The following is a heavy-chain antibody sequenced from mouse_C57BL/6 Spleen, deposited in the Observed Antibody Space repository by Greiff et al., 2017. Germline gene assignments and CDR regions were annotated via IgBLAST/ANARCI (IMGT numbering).Heavy chain of an antibody. Sequence: VQLQQSGAELVRPGTSVKMSCKASGYTFTNYWIGWAKQRPGHGLEWIGDIYPGGGYTNYNEKFKGQDTLTADKSSSTAYMQFSSLTSEDSAIYYRARGGYSNNYYAMDYWGQGTSVTVSS. V-gene: IGHV1-63*01. D-gene: IGHD2-5*01. J-gene: IGHJ4*01. CDR2: IYPGGGYT. CDR3: ARGGYSNNYYAMDY. CDR1: GYTFTNYW.